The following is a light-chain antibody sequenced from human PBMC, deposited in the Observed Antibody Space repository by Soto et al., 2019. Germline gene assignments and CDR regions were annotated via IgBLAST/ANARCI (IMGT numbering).Light chain of an antibody. V-gene: IGKV2-28*01. CDR1: HSLLHSDGFDY. CDR3: MQDLQTPVT. Sequence: EIVMTQSPLSLPVTPGEPAYISCRSSHSLLHSDGFDYVDWYLQKPGRSPQPLIYLVSSRASGVPGRFSGRGSGTDFTLNISRLEAGDVGVYYIMQDLQTPVTFVQGTKVET. CDR2: LVS. J-gene: IGKJ1*01.